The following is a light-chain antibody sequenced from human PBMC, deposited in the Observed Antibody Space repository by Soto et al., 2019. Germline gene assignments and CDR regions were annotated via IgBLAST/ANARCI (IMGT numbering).Light chain of an antibody. J-gene: IGKJ5*01. Sequence: ETVFTKSPDVMYLCPGERATLSCRASRTVGRSYLAWYQQKPGQAPRLLIHGASTRATGIPVRLSGSGSGTEFTLTISSLQSEDFAVYYCQQYNNWPLTFGQGTRLEIK. CDR2: GAS. V-gene: IGKV3-15*01. CDR1: RTVGRSY. CDR3: QQYNNWPLT.